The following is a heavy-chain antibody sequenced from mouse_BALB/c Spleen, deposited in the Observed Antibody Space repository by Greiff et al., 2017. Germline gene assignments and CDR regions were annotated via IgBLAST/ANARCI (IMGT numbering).Heavy chain of an antibody. V-gene: IGHV5-9-4*01. J-gene: IGHJ4*01. CDR3: ARGPRYDEAGAMDY. CDR2: ISSGGSYT. Sequence: EVKLVESGGGLVKPGGSLKLSCAASGFTFSSYAMSWVRQSPEKRLEWVAEISSGGSYTYYPDTVTGRFTISRDNAKNTLYLEMSSLRSEDTAMYYCARGPRYDEAGAMDYWGQGTSVTVSS. CDR1: GFTFSSYA. D-gene: IGHD2-14*01.